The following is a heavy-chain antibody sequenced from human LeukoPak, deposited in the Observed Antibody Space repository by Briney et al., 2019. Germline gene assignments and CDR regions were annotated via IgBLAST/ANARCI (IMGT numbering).Heavy chain of an antibody. CDR2: IYHSGST. Sequence: SQTLSLTCAVPGGSISSGGYSWSWVRQPPGKGLEWLGYIYHSGSTYYNPSLKSRVTISVVRSKNQFSLKLSSVTAADTAVYYCARGDSGYDSIDHYFDYWGQGTLVTVSS. V-gene: IGHV4-30-2*01. CDR3: ARGDSGYDSIDHYFDY. J-gene: IGHJ4*02. D-gene: IGHD5-12*01. CDR1: GGSISSGGYS.